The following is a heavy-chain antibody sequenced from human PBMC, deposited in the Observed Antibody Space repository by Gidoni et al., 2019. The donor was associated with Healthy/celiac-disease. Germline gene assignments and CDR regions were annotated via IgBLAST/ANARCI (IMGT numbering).Heavy chain of an antibody. CDR3: AKGGAGSSSRYSGSWYFDL. Sequence: VQPGGSLRLSCAASGFTFSSYAMSWVRQAPGKGLEWVSAIGGSGGSTYYADSVKGRFTISRDNSKNTLYLQMNSLRAEDTAVYYCAKGGAGSSSRYSGSWYFDLWGRGTLVTVS. J-gene: IGHJ2*01. V-gene: IGHV3-23*01. CDR2: IGGSGGST. CDR1: GFTFSSYA. D-gene: IGHD6-13*01.